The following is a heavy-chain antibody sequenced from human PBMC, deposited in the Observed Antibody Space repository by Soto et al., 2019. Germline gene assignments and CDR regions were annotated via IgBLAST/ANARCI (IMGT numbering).Heavy chain of an antibody. CDR1: GCTFSSYA. CDR3: ARAARYQLLYEAHHNNWFDP. J-gene: IGHJ5*02. Sequence: SVEVSCKASGCTFSSYAMSWVRQAPGEGLAWMGGIIPIFGTAKDAQKFQGRDTITADESTSTAYMKLSSLRSEDTAGYYCARAARYQLLYEAHHNNWFDPWGQGTLVTVSS. D-gene: IGHD2-2*02. V-gene: IGHV1-69*13. CDR2: IIPIFGTA.